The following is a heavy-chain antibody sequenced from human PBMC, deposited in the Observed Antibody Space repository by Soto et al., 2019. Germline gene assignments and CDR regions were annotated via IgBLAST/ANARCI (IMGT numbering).Heavy chain of an antibody. D-gene: IGHD2-2*01. J-gene: IGHJ4*02. CDR1: GFTFSSYT. CDR3: ARDFTSDY. Sequence: PGGSLRLSCAASGFTFSSYTMHWVLQAPGKGLEWVAVISYDGNNKYYADSVKGRFTISRDNSKNTLYLQMNSLGAEDTAVYYCARDFTSDYWGQGTLVTVSS. V-gene: IGHV3-30-3*01. CDR2: ISYDGNNK.